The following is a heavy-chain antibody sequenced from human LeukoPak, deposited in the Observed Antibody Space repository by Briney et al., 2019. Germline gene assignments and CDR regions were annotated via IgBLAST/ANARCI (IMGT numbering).Heavy chain of an antibody. D-gene: IGHD1-26*01. Sequence: GGSLRLSCAASGFTLSSYSMNWVRQAPWKGLEWVSSISSSSSYIYYADSVKGRFTISRDNAKNSLYLQMNSLRAEDTAVYYCARVVGATSFDYWGQGTLVTVSS. CDR2: ISSSSSYI. CDR3: ARVVGATSFDY. V-gene: IGHV3-21*06. CDR1: GFTLSSYS. J-gene: IGHJ4*02.